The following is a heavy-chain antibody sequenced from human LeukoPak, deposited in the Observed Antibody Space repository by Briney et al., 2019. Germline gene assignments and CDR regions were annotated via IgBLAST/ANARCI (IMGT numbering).Heavy chain of an antibody. CDR3: ARGERYYDSSGSFDY. CDR2: INPNSGGT. V-gene: IGHV1-2*04. D-gene: IGHD3-22*01. J-gene: IGHJ4*02. CDR1: GYTFTGYY. Sequence: GASVKVSCKASGYTFTGYYMHWVRQAPGQGLEWMGWINPNSGGTNYAQKFQGWATMTRDTSISTAYMELSRLRSDDTAVYYCARGERYYDSSGSFDYWGQGTLVTVSS.